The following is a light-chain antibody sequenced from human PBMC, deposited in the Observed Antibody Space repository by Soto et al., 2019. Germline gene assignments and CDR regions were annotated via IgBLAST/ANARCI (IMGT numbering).Light chain of an antibody. Sequence: QSALTQPPSASGSPGQSVTISCTGTGSDFGGYDYVSWYQLHPGGAPKLIIYEVIRRPSGVPDRFSGSKSGNTASLTVSGLQADDEADYFCSSYAGTTNLVFGGGTKLTVL. CDR3: SSYAGTTNLV. V-gene: IGLV2-8*01. J-gene: IGLJ3*02. CDR2: EVI. CDR1: GSDFGGYDY.